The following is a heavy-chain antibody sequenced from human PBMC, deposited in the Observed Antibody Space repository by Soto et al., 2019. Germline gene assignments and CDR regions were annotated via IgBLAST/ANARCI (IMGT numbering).Heavy chain of an antibody. Sequence: SETLSLTCTVSGGSISSYYWSWIRQPPGKGLEWIGYIYYSGSTNYNPSLKSRVTISVDTSKNQFSLKLSSVTAADTAVYYCARGYSYSSSWYVDFDYWGQGTLVTVSS. J-gene: IGHJ4*02. V-gene: IGHV4-59*01. CDR2: IYYSGST. D-gene: IGHD6-13*01. CDR3: ARGYSYSSSWYVDFDY. CDR1: GGSISSYY.